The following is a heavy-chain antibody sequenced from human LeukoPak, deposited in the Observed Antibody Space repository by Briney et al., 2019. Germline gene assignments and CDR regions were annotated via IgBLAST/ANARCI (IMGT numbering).Heavy chain of an antibody. CDR1: GFTFSDYY. J-gene: IGHJ4*02. D-gene: IGHD3-10*01. V-gene: IGHV3-11*01. CDR2: ISSTGNTM. Sequence: GGSLRLSCAASGFTFSDYYMSWFRQAPGKGLEWISYISSTGNTMFYADSVKGRFPISKDNAKSSLYLQMNSLRAEDTAVYYCARVSPYYYGSGSYYLRYWGQGTLVTVSS. CDR3: ARVSPYYYGSGSYYLRY.